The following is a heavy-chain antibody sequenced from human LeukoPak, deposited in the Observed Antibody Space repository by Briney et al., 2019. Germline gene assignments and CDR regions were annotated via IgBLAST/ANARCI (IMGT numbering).Heavy chain of an antibody. J-gene: IGHJ6*02. V-gene: IGHV1-2*02. CDR2: IDPNSGGT. D-gene: IGHD2-2*01. Sequence: ASVKVSCKASGYTFTDYYIQWVRQAPGQGLEWMGWIDPNSGGTNSAQKFQGRVTMTRDTSVSTAYMELSRLRSDDTAVYYCARDHCTSSGCYEYYYYGVDVWGQGTTVTVSS. CDR1: GYTFTDYY. CDR3: ARDHCTSSGCYEYYYYGVDV.